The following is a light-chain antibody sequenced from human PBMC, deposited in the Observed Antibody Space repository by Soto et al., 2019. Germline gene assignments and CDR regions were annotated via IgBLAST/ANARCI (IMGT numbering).Light chain of an antibody. Sequence: QAVVTQPPSVYGAPGQRVAISCTGSSSNIGAGFDVHWYQQLPGTAPKLLIYANTNRPSGVPDRFSGSKSGTSASLAITGLQAEDDADYYCQSYDSSLSGVIFGGGTQLTVL. CDR2: ANT. CDR3: QSYDSSLSGVI. J-gene: IGLJ2*01. V-gene: IGLV1-40*01. CDR1: SSNIGAGFD.